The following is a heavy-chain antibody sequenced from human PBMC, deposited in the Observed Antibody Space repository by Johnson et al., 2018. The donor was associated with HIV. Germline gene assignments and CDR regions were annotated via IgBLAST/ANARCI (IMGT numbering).Heavy chain of an antibody. Sequence: VQLVESGGGLIQPGGSLRLSCAASGFTVSSNYMSWVRQAPGQGLEWVSVIYSCGSTYYAASVKGRFTISIDNSKNTLYLQMNSLRAEATAVYYCASSWGNAFDIWGQGTMVTVSS. CDR1: GFTVSSNY. D-gene: IGHD7-27*01. J-gene: IGHJ3*02. V-gene: IGHV3-66*03. CDR3: ASSWGNAFDI. CDR2: IYSCGST.